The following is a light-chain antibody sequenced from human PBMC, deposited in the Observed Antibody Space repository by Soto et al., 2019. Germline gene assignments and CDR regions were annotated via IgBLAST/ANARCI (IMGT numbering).Light chain of an antibody. J-gene: IGLJ3*02. CDR1: SSNIGSHT. Sequence: QTVVTQPPSASGTPGQRITISCSGSSSNIGSHTVNWHQQVPGTAPKLLIYSNNERPSGVPDRFSGSKSGTSASLAISGLQSGDEADYYCAAWDDSLSGGVFGGGTKLTVL. V-gene: IGLV1-44*01. CDR2: SNN. CDR3: AAWDDSLSGGV.